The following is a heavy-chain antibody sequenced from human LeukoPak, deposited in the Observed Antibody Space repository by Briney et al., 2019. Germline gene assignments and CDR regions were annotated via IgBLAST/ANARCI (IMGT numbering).Heavy chain of an antibody. Sequence: GGSLRLSCAASGFTFSSYSMNWIRKAPGKGLEWVSSISSSTSYIYYADSVKGRFTISKDNAKNSLYLQMNSLRAEDTAVYYCARAGGSTVSHSDYWGQGTLVTVSS. CDR1: GFTFSSYS. CDR3: ARAGGSTVSHSDY. J-gene: IGHJ4*02. CDR2: ISSSTSYI. V-gene: IGHV3-21*01. D-gene: IGHD4-17*01.